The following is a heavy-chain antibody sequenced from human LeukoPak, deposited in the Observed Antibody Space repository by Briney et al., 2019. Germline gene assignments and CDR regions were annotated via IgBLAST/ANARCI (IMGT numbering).Heavy chain of an antibody. J-gene: IGHJ4*02. V-gene: IGHV3-48*01. CDR3: AKDPNGGGWWSYSFGF. Sequence: GGSLRLSCAASGFTFSSYSMNWVRQAPGKGLEWVSYISSSSSTIYYADSVKGRFTISRDNAKNSLYLQMNSLRAEDTAVYYCAKDPNGGGWWSYSFGFWGQGTLVTVSS. D-gene: IGHD6-19*01. CDR1: GFTFSSYS. CDR2: ISSSSSTI.